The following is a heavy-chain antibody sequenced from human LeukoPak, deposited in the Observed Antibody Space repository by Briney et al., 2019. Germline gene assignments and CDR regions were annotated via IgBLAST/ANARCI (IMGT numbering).Heavy chain of an antibody. V-gene: IGHV3-30*01. Sequence: PGRSLRLSCAASGFTYSSYAMHWVRQAPGKELEWVAVISYDGSNKYYADSVKGRFTISRDNSKNTLYLQMNSLRAEDTAVYYCARDVGGYLQHGVVDYWGQGTLVTVSS. CDR1: GFTYSSYA. D-gene: IGHD5-12*01. CDR2: ISYDGSNK. CDR3: ARDVGGYLQHGVVDY. J-gene: IGHJ4*02.